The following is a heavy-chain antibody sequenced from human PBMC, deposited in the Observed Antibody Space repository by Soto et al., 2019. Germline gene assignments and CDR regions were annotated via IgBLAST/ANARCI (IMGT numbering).Heavy chain of an antibody. Sequence: TLSLTCAVCGGSICSGGYSRSWIRQPPGKGLEWIGYIYHSGSTYYNPSLKSRVTISVDTSKNQFSLKLSSVTAADTAVYYCARDISVAGYYFDYWGQGTLVTVSS. J-gene: IGHJ4*02. CDR3: ARDISVAGYYFDY. V-gene: IGHV4-30-2*05. CDR2: IYHSGST. CDR1: GGSICSGGYS. D-gene: IGHD6-19*01.